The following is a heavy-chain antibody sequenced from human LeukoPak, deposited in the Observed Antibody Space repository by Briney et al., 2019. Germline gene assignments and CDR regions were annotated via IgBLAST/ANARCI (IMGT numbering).Heavy chain of an antibody. CDR1: GFTFSSYG. J-gene: IGHJ4*02. CDR2: IRYDGDNK. CDR3: AKGREKYCTSTSCYHDY. Sequence: GGSLRLSCAASGFTFSSYGMHWVRQAPGKGLEWVAFIRYDGDNKYYADSVKGRFTISRDNSENTLYLQMNSLRVEDTAVYFCAKGREKYCTSTSCYHDYWGQGTPVTVSS. V-gene: IGHV3-30*02. D-gene: IGHD2-2*01.